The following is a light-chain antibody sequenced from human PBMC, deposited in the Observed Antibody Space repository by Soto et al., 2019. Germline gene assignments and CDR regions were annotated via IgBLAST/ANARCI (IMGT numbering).Light chain of an antibody. V-gene: IGKV4-1*01. CDR3: QQYYSTPPT. CDR1: QRVLYRSNSKNY. J-gene: IGKJ4*01. CDR2: WAS. Sequence: DIVMTQSPDSLAVSLGERATINCKSSQRVLYRSNSKNYLAWYQQKPGQPPKLLIHWASTRESGVPDRFSGSGSGTDFTLTISSLQAEDVAVYYCQQYYSTPPTFGGGTTVEIK.